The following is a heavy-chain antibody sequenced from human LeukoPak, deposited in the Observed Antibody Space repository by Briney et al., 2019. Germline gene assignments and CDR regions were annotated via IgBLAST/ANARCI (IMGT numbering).Heavy chain of an antibody. J-gene: IGHJ6*02. CDR1: GYTFTSYA. V-gene: IGHV1-3*01. CDR2: INAGNGNT. CDR3: ARDDIPGPSNYYYYYGMDV. Sequence: ASVKVSCKASGYTFTSYAMHWVRQAPGQRLEWMGWINAGNGNTKYSQKFQGRVTITRDTSASTAYMELSSLRSEDTAVYYCARDDIPGPSNYYYYYGMDVWGQGTTVTVSS. D-gene: IGHD3-9*01.